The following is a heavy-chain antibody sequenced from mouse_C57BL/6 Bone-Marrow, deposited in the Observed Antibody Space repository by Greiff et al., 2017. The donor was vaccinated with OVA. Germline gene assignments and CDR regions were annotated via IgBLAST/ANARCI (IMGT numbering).Heavy chain of an antibody. CDR2: IYPRSGNT. J-gene: IGHJ3*01. D-gene: IGHD1-1*01. Sequence: VQLQQSGAELARPGASVKLSCKASGYTFTSYGISWVKQSTGQGLEWIGEIYPRSGNTYYNEKFKGKATLTADKSSSTAYMELRSLTSEDSAVYFCARKITTVVDWFAYWGQGTLVTVSA. CDR3: ARKITTVVDWFAY. CDR1: GYTFTSYG. V-gene: IGHV1-81*01.